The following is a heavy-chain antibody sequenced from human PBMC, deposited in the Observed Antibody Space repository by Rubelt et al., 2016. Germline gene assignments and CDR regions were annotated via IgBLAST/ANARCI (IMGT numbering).Heavy chain of an antibody. J-gene: IGHJ4*02. Sequence: WVRQAPGKGLEWVSVIYSGGSTYYADSVKGRFTISRDNSKNTLYLQMNSLRAEDTAVYYCARSKAGDFGVVILLFDYWGQGTLVTVSS. D-gene: IGHD3-3*01. CDR2: IYSGGST. V-gene: IGHV3-53*01. CDR3: ARSKAGDFGVVILLFDY.